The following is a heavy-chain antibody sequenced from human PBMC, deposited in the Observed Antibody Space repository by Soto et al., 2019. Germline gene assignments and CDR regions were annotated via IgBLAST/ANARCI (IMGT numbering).Heavy chain of an antibody. CDR3: ARGLNPFDP. CDR1: GGSISTYY. CDR2: IYYSGSP. J-gene: IGHJ5*02. Sequence: SETLSLTCTVSGGSISTYYWSWIRQPPGKGLEWIGYIYYSGSPNYNPSLKSRVTISVDTSKNQFSLKLSSVTAADTAVYYCARGLNPFDPWGQGTLVTVSS. V-gene: IGHV4-59*01.